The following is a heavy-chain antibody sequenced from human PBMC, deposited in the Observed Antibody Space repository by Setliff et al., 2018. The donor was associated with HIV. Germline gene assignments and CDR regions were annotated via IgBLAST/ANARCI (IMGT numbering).Heavy chain of an antibody. D-gene: IGHD6-19*01. J-gene: IGHJ4*02. CDR1: GFTFSSYA. CDR3: ARGGIGVAGPPGD. CDR2: TSYDGSNK. Sequence: GGSLRLSCAASGFTFSSYAMHWVRQAPGKGLEWVAVTSYDGSNKYYADSVKGRFTISRDSSKNTLHLQMNSLRPDDTAVYYCARGGIGVAGPPGDWGQGSLVTVSS. V-gene: IGHV3-30*04.